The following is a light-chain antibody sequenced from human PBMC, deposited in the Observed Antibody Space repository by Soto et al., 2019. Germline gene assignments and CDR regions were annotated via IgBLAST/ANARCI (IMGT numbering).Light chain of an antibody. CDR1: RSLRSNF. J-gene: IGKJ2*01. CDR2: DAS. V-gene: IGKV3D-20*01. Sequence: GARRSLRSNFLAWYQQKPGQAPRLLIYDASSRAAGIPDRFSGSGSGTEFTLTSNTLEPEDFAEYYCLQYGSSPATFGQRTRMEIK. CDR3: LQYGSSPAT.